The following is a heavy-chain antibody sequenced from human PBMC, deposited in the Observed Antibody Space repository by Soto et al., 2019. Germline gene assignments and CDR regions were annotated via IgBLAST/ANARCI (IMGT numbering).Heavy chain of an antibody. CDR3: ARAGYCSGTGCSNYFDY. J-gene: IGHJ4*02. D-gene: IGHD2-2*01. CDR1: GFTISDYY. Sequence: QVQLVESGGGLVKPGGSLRLSCAASGFTISDYYMTWIRQAPGKGLEWVSYISSSGSSMYYADSVKGRFTISRDNAKNSLYLQMNRLRAEDTAVYYCARAGYCSGTGCSNYFDYWGQGTLVTVSS. V-gene: IGHV3-11*01. CDR2: ISSSGSSM.